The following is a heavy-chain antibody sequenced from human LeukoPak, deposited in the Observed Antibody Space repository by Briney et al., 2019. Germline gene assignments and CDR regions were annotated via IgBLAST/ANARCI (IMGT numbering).Heavy chain of an antibody. Sequence: GTFXSXAXXWXRXXXXQXXXXMXGIXXIFGTANYAQKFQGRVTITADESTSTAYMELRSLRSDDTAVYYCARADIRAIASSGWYGFDYWGQGTLVTVSS. CDR3: ARADIRAIASSGWYGFDY. V-gene: IGHV1-69*01. CDR1: GTFXSXA. CDR2: IXXIFGTA. D-gene: IGHD6-19*01. J-gene: IGHJ4*02.